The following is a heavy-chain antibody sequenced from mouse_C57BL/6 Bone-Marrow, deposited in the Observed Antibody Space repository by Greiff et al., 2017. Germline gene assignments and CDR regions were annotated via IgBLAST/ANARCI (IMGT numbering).Heavy chain of an antibody. V-gene: IGHV6-6*01. J-gene: IGHJ2*01. Sequence: EVMLVESGGGLVQPGGSMKLSCAASGFTFSDAWMDWVRQSPEQGLEWVAEIRNKANNHATYYAESVKGRFTISRDDSKSRVYLQMNSLRAKDTGIYYCTRGLRPGHFDYWGQGTTLTVSS. CDR2: IRNKANNHAT. CDR1: GFTFSDAW. CDR3: TRGLRPGHFDY. D-gene: IGHD1-1*01.